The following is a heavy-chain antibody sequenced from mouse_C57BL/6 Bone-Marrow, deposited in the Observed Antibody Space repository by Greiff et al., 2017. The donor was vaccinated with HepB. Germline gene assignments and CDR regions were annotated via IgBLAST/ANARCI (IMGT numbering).Heavy chain of an antibody. Sequence: QVQLQQSGAELVRPGPSVKVSCKASGYSFTNYLIEWVKQRPGQGLEWIGVINPGSGGTNYNEKFKGKATLTADKSSSTAYMQLSSLTSEDSAVYFGASVGHRGDYWGQGTTLTVSS. CDR2: INPGSGGT. J-gene: IGHJ2*01. CDR3: ASVGHRGDY. D-gene: IGHD2-14*01. V-gene: IGHV1-54*01. CDR1: GYSFTNYL.